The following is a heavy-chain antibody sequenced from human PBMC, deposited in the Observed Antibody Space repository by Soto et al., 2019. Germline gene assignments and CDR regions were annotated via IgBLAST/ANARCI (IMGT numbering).Heavy chain of an antibody. D-gene: IGHD3-16*02. J-gene: IGHJ4*02. CDR2: VSPYNGNT. CDR1: GYTFTSYV. Sequence: QVQLVQSGVEVQKPGASVKVSCKASGYTFTSYVINWLRQAPGQGLEWMGWVSPYNGNTNYGQKRQGRVTMTTDTSTSIGYMELRSLRSDATAVYYCAREGGVWGSFRYFDYWGQGTLVTVSS. V-gene: IGHV1-18*04. CDR3: AREGGVWGSFRYFDY.